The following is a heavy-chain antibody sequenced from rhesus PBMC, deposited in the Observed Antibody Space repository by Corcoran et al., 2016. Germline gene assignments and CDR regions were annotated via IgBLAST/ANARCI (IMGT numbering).Heavy chain of an antibody. V-gene: IGHV4-99*01. D-gene: IGHD4-29*01. CDR3: ARPRTMGDDYGSNYVPDY. CDR2: ISGSSGST. Sequence: QVQLQESGPGLVKPSETLSLTCAVSGYSISSGYYWGWIRQPPGKGLEYIGYISGSSGSTYYNPPLKSQFTISKGTAKNQFSLKLSSVTAADTAVYYCARPRTMGDDYGSNYVPDYWGQGVLVTVSS. CDR1: GYSISSGYY. J-gene: IGHJ4*01.